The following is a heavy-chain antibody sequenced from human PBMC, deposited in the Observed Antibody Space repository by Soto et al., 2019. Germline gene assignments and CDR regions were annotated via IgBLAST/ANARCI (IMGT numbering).Heavy chain of an antibody. CDR1: GYSFTSYW. CDR3: ARHDQYDILTGNHFDY. V-gene: IGHV5-10-1*01. Sequence: PRESLKISCKGSGYSFTSYWISWVRQMPGKGLEWMGRIDPSDSYTNYSPSFQGHVTISADKSISTAYLQWSSLKASDTAMYYCARHDQYDILTGNHFDYWGQGTLVTVSS. CDR2: IDPSDSYT. D-gene: IGHD3-9*01. J-gene: IGHJ4*02.